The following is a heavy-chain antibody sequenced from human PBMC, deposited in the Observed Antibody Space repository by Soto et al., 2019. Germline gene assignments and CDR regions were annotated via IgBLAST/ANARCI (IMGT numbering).Heavy chain of an antibody. CDR1: GDSISSFSW. J-gene: IGHJ6*02. V-gene: IGHV4-4*02. CDR2: IYHNGIT. Sequence: QVQLQESGPGLVKPSGTLTLTCAVSGDSISSFSWWSCVRQYPGRGLEWLGEIYHNGITNYNPYLKSRVSLSVDKSKNQFSLKLTYVTGADTAVYYCAIDRGKATFYYHGMDVWGQGTTVTVSS. CDR3: AIDRGKATFYYHGMDV.